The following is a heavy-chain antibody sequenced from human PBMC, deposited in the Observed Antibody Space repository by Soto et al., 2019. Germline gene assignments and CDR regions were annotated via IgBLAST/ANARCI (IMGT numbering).Heavy chain of an antibody. V-gene: IGHV4-39*01. Sequence: FEPMSLTCTVSGGSITNNSYYWGRIRQPPGKELEWIATIYYSGITLHNPSLKSRVAMSIDTPKNQFSLKLNSVTDTDTAVYYGATLELQWLMRRWGQGTLVTVSS. CDR3: ATLELQWLMRR. CDR2: IYYSGIT. J-gene: IGHJ4*02. CDR1: GGSITNNSYY. D-gene: IGHD6-19*01.